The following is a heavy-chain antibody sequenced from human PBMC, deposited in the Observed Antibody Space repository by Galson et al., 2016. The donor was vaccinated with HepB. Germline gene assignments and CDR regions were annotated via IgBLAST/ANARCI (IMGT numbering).Heavy chain of an antibody. CDR1: GFTFGSYA. V-gene: IGHV3-64*01. CDR2: INSDGDNT. Sequence: SLRLSCAASGFTFGSYAMHWVRQAPGKGLEYVSAINSDGDNTFYANSVKGRFIISRDNSKNTLYLQMGSLRAEDMAVYYCARVVGNYHDAFDIWGQGTTVTVSS. D-gene: IGHD1-7*01. CDR3: ARVVGNYHDAFDI. J-gene: IGHJ3*02.